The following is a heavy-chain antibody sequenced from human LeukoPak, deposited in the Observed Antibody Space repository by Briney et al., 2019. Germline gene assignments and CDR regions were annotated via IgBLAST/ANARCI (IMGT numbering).Heavy chain of an antibody. J-gene: IGHJ3*02. CDR3: ARGRTIFGVVTIPDAFDI. CDR1: VGTFSSYA. CDR2: IIPIFGTA. Sequence: SVKVSCKATVGTFSSYAISWLRQAPGRGLEWMGGIIPIFGTANYAQNIQGRVTITADESTSTAYMELSSLRSEDTAVYYCARGRTIFGVVTIPDAFDIWGQGTMVTVSS. V-gene: IGHV1-69*13. D-gene: IGHD3-3*01.